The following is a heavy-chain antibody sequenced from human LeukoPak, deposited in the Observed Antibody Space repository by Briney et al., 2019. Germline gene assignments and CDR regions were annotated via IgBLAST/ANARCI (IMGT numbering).Heavy chain of an antibody. J-gene: IGHJ6*03. CDR2: ISSSSSYI. CDR3: ARDQGAPNDYYYYYMDV. CDR1: GFTFSSYS. D-gene: IGHD1-1*01. V-gene: IGHV3-21*01. Sequence: PGGSLRLSCAASGFTFSSYSMNWVRQAPGKGLEWVSSISSSSSYIYYADSVKGRFTISRDNAKNSLYLQMNSLRAEDTAVYYCARDQGAPNDYYYYYMDVWGKGTTVTVPS.